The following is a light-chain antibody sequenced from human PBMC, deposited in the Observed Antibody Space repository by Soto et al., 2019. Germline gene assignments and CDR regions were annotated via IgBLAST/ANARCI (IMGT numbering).Light chain of an antibody. V-gene: IGKV1-5*03. CDR1: RSISNY. CDR2: KAS. CDR3: QQYNSIPLT. Sequence: DIQMTQSPSTLSASVGDRVTITCRASRSISNYLAWYQQKPGKAPKLLIYKASTLETGVPSRFSGSGSGTEFTLTISSLQPDDFATYFCQQYNSIPLTFGGGTKVEIK. J-gene: IGKJ4*01.